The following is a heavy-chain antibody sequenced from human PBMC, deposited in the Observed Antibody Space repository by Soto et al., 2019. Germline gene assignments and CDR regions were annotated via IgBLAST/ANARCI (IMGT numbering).Heavy chain of an antibody. Sequence: QITLKESGPTLVKPTQTLTLTCTFSGFSLSTGGVGVGWIRQPPGKALEWLALIYWDNDKRYSPSLKSRLTATKDTSKNQVVLTMTNMDPVDTATYYCVQSRCGGDCLRSYSSHYYYGMDVWGQGTTVTVFS. CDR1: GFSLSTGGVG. CDR3: VQSRCGGDCLRSYSSHYYYGMDV. V-gene: IGHV2-5*02. D-gene: IGHD2-21*02. J-gene: IGHJ6*02. CDR2: IYWDNDK.